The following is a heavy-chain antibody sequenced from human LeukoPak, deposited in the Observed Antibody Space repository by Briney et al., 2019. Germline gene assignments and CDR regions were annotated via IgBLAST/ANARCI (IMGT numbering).Heavy chain of an antibody. CDR2: IYYSGST. CDR3: PRHVSAAGTDWFGP. Sequence: SETLSLTCTVSGGSISSSSYYWGLIRQPPGKGLEWIGSIYYSGSTYYNPSLKSRVTISVDTSKNQFSLKLSSVTAADTAVYYCPRHVSAAGTDWFGPWGQGTLVTVSS. J-gene: IGHJ5*02. D-gene: IGHD6-13*01. V-gene: IGHV4-39*01. CDR1: GGSISSSSYY.